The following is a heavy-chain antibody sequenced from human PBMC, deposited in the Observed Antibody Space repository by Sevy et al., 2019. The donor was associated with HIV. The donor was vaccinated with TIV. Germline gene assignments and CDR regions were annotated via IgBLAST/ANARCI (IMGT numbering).Heavy chain of an antibody. J-gene: IGHJ4*02. Sequence: GGSLRLSCAASGFTFTSYAMSWVRQAPGKGLEWVSSIRGSGGSTYYADSVKGRFTISRDNSKNTLYLQMNSLGAEDTAVYYCAKEGVGGSYYSFDYWGQGIQVTVSS. CDR1: GFTFTSYA. CDR2: IRGSGGST. V-gene: IGHV3-23*01. CDR3: AKEGVGGSYYSFDY. D-gene: IGHD1-26*01.